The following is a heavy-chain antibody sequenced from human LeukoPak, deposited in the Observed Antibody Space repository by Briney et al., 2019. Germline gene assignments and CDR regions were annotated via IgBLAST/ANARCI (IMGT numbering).Heavy chain of an antibody. Sequence: SETLSLTCTVSGGSISSYYWSWIRQPPGKGLEWIGYIYYSGSTNYNPSLKSRVTISVDTSKNQFSLKLSSVTAADTAVYYCARAQNYGSSWGYWGQGTLVTVSS. J-gene: IGHJ4*02. D-gene: IGHD6-13*01. CDR2: IYYSGST. CDR3: ARAQNYGSSWGY. CDR1: GGSISSYY. V-gene: IGHV4-59*01.